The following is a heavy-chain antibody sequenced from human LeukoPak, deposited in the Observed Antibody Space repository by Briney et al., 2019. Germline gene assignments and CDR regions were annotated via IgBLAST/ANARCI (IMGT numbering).Heavy chain of an antibody. CDR3: ARSPRVLWFGELSS. Sequence: ASVKASCKASGYTFTSYAMHWVRQAPGQRLEWMGWINAGNGNTKYSQKFQGRVTMTRNTSISTAYMELSSLRSEDTAVYYCARSPRVLWFGELSSWGQGTLVTVSS. CDR2: INAGNGNT. J-gene: IGHJ4*02. CDR1: GYTFTSYA. V-gene: IGHV1-3*01. D-gene: IGHD3-10*01.